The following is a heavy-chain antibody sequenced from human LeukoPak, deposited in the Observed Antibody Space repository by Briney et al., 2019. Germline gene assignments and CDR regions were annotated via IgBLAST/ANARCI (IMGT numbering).Heavy chain of an antibody. V-gene: IGHV1-2*02. CDR3: ARDRGSDYYDSSGSIQGWFDP. Sequence: ASVKVSCKASGYTFTGYYMHWVRQAPGQGLEWMGWINPNSGGTNYAQKFQGRVTMTRDTSISTAYMELSRLRSDDTAVYCCARDRGSDYYDSSGSIQGWFDPWGQGTLVTVSS. D-gene: IGHD3-22*01. CDR2: INPNSGGT. J-gene: IGHJ5*02. CDR1: GYTFTGYY.